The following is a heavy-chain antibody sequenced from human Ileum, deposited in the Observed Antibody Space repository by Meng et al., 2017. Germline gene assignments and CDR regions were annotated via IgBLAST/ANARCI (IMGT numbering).Heavy chain of an antibody. CDR1: GFSFTDHW. V-gene: IGHV3-74*03. D-gene: IGHD1-1*01. CDR2: IDPDGSDP. J-gene: IGHJ1*01. CDR3: TNDRLNH. Sequence: VQRVAAGVGLAPPGGSLGLSCTASGFSFTDHWMHWVRQGPGKGPVWVSRIDPDGSDPTYADSVKGRFSISRDNAKNTVYLQMNSLRAEDSALYYCTNDRLNHWGQGALVTVSS.